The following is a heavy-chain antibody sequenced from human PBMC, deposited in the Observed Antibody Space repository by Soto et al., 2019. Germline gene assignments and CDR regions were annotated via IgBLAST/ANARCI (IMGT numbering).Heavy chain of an antibody. CDR2: IIPILGIA. CDR3: ARGYCGSGSSVWFDP. CDR1: GGTFSSYT. D-gene: IGHD3-10*01. Sequence: QVQLVQSGAEVKKPGSSVKVSCKASGGTFSSYTISWVRQAPGQGLEWMGRIIPILGIANYEQKFQGRVTITADKSTSTAYMELSSLRSEDTAVYYCARGYCGSGSSVWFDPWGQGTMVTVSS. J-gene: IGHJ5*02. V-gene: IGHV1-69*02.